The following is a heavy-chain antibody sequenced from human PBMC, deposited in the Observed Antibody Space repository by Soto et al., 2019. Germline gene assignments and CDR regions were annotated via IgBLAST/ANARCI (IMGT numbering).Heavy chain of an antibody. V-gene: IGHV1-69*02. CDR2: IIPILGIA. CDR3: AGGLIFRIYYYYMDV. Sequence: GASVKVSGKASGGTFSSYTISWVRQAPGQGLEWMGRIIPILGIANYAQKFQGRVTITADKSTSTAYMELSSLRSEDAAVYYCAGGLIFRIYYYYMDVWGKGTTVTVSS. CDR1: GGTFSSYT. J-gene: IGHJ6*03. D-gene: IGHD3-3*01.